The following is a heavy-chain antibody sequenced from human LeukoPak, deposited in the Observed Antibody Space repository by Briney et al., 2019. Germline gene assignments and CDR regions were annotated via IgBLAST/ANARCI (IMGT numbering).Heavy chain of an antibody. J-gene: IGHJ4*02. V-gene: IGHV4-34*01. CDR1: GGSFSDYW. CDR3: ARERRYNSAWLAYYFDY. D-gene: IGHD6-19*01. CDR2: VNHSGRT. Sequence: SETLSLTCAVYGGSFSDYWWTWIRQSPGKGLEWIGEVNHSGRTNYNPSLKSRVSISVDTSKNQFSLKLSSVTAADTAVYYCARERRYNSAWLAYYFDYWGQGTLVTVSS.